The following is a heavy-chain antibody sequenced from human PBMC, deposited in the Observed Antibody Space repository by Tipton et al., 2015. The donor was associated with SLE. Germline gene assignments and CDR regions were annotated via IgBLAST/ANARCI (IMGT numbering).Heavy chain of an antibody. Sequence: TLSLTCTVYGGSFSVHYWSWSWIRQPPGKGLEWIGRIYTSGSTHYNPSLKSRVTLSVDTSKNQFSLNLNSVTAADTAVYYCASTRIAAAGEFDYWGQGTLVTVSS. CDR3: ASTRIAAAGEFDY. D-gene: IGHD6-13*01. CDR1: GGSFSVHY. CDR2: IYTSGST. J-gene: IGHJ4*02. V-gene: IGHV4-4*08.